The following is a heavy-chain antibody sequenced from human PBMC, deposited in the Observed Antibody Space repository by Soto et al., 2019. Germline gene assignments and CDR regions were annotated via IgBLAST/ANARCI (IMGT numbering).Heavy chain of an antibody. V-gene: IGHV4-31*03. D-gene: IGHD2-15*01. CDR1: GGSISSGVYY. J-gene: IGHJ5*02. CDR3: ARVQPRGVAATGWFDP. CDR2: IYYSGST. Sequence: QVQLQESGPGLVKPSQTLSLTCTVSGGSISSGVYYWSGTGRHPGKAWGWIGYIYYSGSTYYTPSLKSRVTISVDTSKNQFSLKLSSVTAADTAVYYCARVQPRGVAATGWFDPWGQGTLVTVSS.